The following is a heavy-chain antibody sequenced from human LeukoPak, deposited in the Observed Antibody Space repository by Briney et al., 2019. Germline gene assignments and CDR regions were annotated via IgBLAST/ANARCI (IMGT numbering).Heavy chain of an antibody. CDR1: GFTFSDYS. D-gene: IGHD3-22*01. J-gene: IGHJ5*02. CDR2: ISTSGTYI. CDR3: AKAVTMIVVPWSWFDP. Sequence: GGSLRLSCVASGFTFSDYSFNWVRQSPGKGLEWVSSISTSGTYIYYADSVKGRFTISRDNSKNTLYLQMNSLRAEDTAVYYCAKAVTMIVVPWSWFDPWGQGTLVTVSS. V-gene: IGHV3-21*04.